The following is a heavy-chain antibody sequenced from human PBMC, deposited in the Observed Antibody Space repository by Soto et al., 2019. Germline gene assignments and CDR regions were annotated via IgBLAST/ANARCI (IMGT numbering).Heavy chain of an antibody. J-gene: IGHJ6*03. V-gene: IGHV3-49*03. CDR3: TRGAVTLQYTNYYYYMDV. D-gene: IGHD4-4*01. Sequence: EVQLVESGGGLVQPGRSLRLSCTASGFTFGDYAMSWFRQAPGKGLEWVGFIRSKAYGGTTEYAASVKGRCTISRDDSKSIAYLQMNSLKTEDTAVYYCTRGAVTLQYTNYYYYMDVWGKGTTVTVSS. CDR1: GFTFGDYA. CDR2: IRSKAYGGTT.